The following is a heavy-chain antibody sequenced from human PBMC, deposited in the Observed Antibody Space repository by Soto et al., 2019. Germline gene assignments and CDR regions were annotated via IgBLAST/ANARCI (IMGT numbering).Heavy chain of an antibody. J-gene: IGHJ4*02. V-gene: IGHV3-30-3*01. D-gene: IGHD3-22*01. Sequence: GGSLRLSCAASGFTFSSYAMHWVRQAPGKGLERVAVISYDGSNKYYAGSVKGRFTISRDDSQNTLNLQINSLGAEDTALYYCARDVYYYDTSGYYDGLDYWGQGTLVTVSS. CDR1: GFTFSSYA. CDR2: ISYDGSNK. CDR3: ARDVYYYDTSGYYDGLDY.